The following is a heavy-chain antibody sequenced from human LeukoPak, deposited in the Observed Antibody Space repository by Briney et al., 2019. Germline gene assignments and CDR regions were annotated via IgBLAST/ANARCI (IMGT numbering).Heavy chain of an antibody. CDR2: MNPNSGNT. CDR3: ARRPYSSSWYFNYYYYYMDV. CDR1: GYTFTSYD. Sequence: ASVKVSCKASGYTFTSYDINWVRQATGQGLEWMGWMNPNSGNTGYAQKFQGRVTMTRNTSISTAYMELSSLRSEDTAVYYCARRPYSSSWYFNYYYYYMDVRGKGTTVTVSS. J-gene: IGHJ6*03. D-gene: IGHD6-13*01. V-gene: IGHV1-8*01.